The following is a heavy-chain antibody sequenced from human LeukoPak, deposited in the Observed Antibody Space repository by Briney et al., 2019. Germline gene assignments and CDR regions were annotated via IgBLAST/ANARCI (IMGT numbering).Heavy chain of an antibody. CDR3: ATAARTHTIFGVVTPRWFDP. CDR2: FDPEDGET. J-gene: IGHJ5*02. Sequence: ASVKVSCKVSGYTPTELSMHWVRQAPGKGLEWMGGFDPEDGETIYAQKFQGRVTMTEDTSTDTAYMELSSLRSEDTAVYYCATAARTHTIFGVVTPRWFDPWGQGTLVTVSS. V-gene: IGHV1-24*01. CDR1: GYTPTELS. D-gene: IGHD3-3*01.